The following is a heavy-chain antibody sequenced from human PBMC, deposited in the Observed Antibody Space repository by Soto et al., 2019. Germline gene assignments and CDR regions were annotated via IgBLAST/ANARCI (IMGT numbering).Heavy chain of an antibody. J-gene: IGHJ4*02. CDR2: IYYSGST. V-gene: IGHV4-39*01. D-gene: IGHD3-22*01. CDR3: ARHKYHSSAPSAY. Sequence: PSETLSLTCTVSGGSISSSRYYWGWIRQPPGKGLEWIGSIYYSGSTYYNPSLKSRVTISVDTSKNQFSLKLSSVTAADTAVYYCARHKYHSSAPSAYWGQGTLVTVSS. CDR1: GGSISSSRYY.